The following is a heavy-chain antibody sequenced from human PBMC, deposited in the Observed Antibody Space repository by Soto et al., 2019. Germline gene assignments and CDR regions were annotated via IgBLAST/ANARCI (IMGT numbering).Heavy chain of an antibody. D-gene: IGHD1-26*01. V-gene: IGHV4-61*08. Sequence: PSETLSLTCTVSGGSISSGGYYWSWIRQPPGKGLEWTGYIYHSGSTNYNPSLKSRVTISVDTSKNQFSLKLSSVTVADTAVYYCARLGGSYAVPHFDYWGQGTLVTVSS. CDR2: IYHSGST. J-gene: IGHJ4*02. CDR1: GGSISSGGYY. CDR3: ARLGGSYAVPHFDY.